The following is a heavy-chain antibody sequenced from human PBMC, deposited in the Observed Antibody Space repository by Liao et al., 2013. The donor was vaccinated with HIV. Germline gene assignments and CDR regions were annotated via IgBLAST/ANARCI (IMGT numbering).Heavy chain of an antibody. Sequence: QVQLQESGPGLVKPSQTLSLTCIVSGGSISSGDYYWSWIRQPPGKGLEWMGYIYYSGNTYYNPSLKGRVTISVDTSKNQFFLKLTSVTAADMAVYYCARGALWFGDQNWFDPWGQGTLVTVPS. CDR1: GGSISSGDYY. CDR2: IYYSGNT. V-gene: IGHV4-30-4*01. CDR3: ARGALWFGDQNWFDP. J-gene: IGHJ5*02. D-gene: IGHD3-10*01.